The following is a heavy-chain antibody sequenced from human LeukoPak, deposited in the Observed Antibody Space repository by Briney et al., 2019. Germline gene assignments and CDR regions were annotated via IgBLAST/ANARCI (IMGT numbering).Heavy chain of an antibody. D-gene: IGHD7-27*01. CDR2: IHPTNGET. Sequence: PGGSLRLSCAASGFTFSSYAMSWVRQAPGKGLEWVSSIHPTNGETDYADSVKGRFTISRDNSKNTLYLQMNSLRVDDTALYYCAKGSWGDDWGPGTLVTVSS. CDR1: GFTFSSYA. CDR3: AKGSWGDD. J-gene: IGHJ4*02. V-gene: IGHV3-23*01.